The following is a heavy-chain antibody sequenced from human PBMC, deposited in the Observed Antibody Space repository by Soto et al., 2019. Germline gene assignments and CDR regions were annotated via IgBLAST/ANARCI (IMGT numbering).Heavy chain of an antibody. CDR3: VKEDTAMGFDY. CDR2: ISSHGGNT. J-gene: IGHJ4*02. D-gene: IGHD5-18*01. V-gene: IGHV3-64D*06. CDR1: GFTFSSYA. Sequence: PGGSLRLSCSASGFTFSSYAMHWVRQAPGKGLEYVSAISSHGGNTYYADSVKGRFTISRDNSKNTLYLQMSSLRAEDTAVCYCVKEDTAMGFDYWGQGTMVTVYS.